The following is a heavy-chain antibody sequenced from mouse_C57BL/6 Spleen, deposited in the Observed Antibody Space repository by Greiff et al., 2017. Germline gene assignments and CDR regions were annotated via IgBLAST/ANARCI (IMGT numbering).Heavy chain of an antibody. V-gene: IGHV3-8*01. D-gene: IGHD2-4*01. Sequence: EVKLMESGPGLAKPSQTLSLTCSVTGYSITSDYWNWIRKFPGNKLEYIGYISYIGSTYYNPSLKSRIYITRDTSKNQYYLQLNSVTTEETATYYCARFSYDYDGGVFGYWGQGTTLTVSS. CDR1: GYSITSDY. CDR2: ISYIGST. J-gene: IGHJ2*01. CDR3: ARFSYDYDGGVFGY.